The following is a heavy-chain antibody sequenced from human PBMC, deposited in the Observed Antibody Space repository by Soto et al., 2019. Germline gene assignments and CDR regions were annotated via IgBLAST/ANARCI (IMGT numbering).Heavy chain of an antibody. CDR1: GFTFDDYA. D-gene: IGHD2-15*01. Sequence: GGSLRLSCAASGFTFDDYAMHWVRQAPGKGLEWVSGISWNSGSIGYADSVKGRFTISRDNAKNSLYLQMNSLRAEDTAVYYCTKANRYCSGANCFTFDSWGVGTLVTVPS. CDR3: TKANRYCSGANCFTFDS. J-gene: IGHJ4*02. V-gene: IGHV3-9*01. CDR2: ISWNSGSI.